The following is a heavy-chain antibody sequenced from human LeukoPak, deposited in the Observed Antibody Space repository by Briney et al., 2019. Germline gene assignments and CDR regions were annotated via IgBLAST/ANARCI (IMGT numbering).Heavy chain of an antibody. D-gene: IGHD3-10*01. CDR3: AKGSRGSGSFYGMDV. V-gene: IGHV3-23*01. Sequence: GVSLRLSCIAYTFTCSSFAMNRDRQAPGQGLEWVLAPSGSGGSTFDADSVKGRFTISRDNSKNTLYLQMNSLRAEDTAVYYCAKGSRGSGSFYGMDVWGQGTTVTVSS. CDR2: PSGSGGST. J-gene: IGHJ6*02. CDR1: TFTCSSFA.